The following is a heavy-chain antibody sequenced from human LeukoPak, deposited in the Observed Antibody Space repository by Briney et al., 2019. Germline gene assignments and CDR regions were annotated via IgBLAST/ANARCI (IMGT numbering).Heavy chain of an antibody. CDR2: TYYRSKWNN. V-gene: IGHV6-1*01. D-gene: IGHD7-27*01. Sequence: SQTLSLTCAISGDSVSSNSAAWNWTRQSPSRGLEWLGRTYYRSKWNNDYALSVKSRITVSPDTSKNQFSLQLNSVTPEDTAVYYCERGRSGAFDIWGQGTMVTVSS. J-gene: IGHJ3*02. CDR1: GDSVSSNSAA. CDR3: ERGRSGAFDI.